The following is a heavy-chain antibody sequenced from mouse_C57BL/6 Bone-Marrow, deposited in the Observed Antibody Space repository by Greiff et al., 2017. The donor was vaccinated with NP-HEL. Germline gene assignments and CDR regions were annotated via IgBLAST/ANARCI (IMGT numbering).Heavy chain of an antibody. D-gene: IGHD1-1*01. CDR3: ANITTGGAMDY. CDR2: IWGDGST. Sequence: QVQLQQSGPGLVAPSQSLSITCTVSGFSLTSYGVSWVRQPPGKGLEWLGVIWGDGSTNYHPAPISRLSISKDNSKSQVFLKLNSLQTDDTATYYCANITTGGAMDYWGQGTSVTVSS. J-gene: IGHJ4*01. V-gene: IGHV2-3*01. CDR1: GFSLTSYG.